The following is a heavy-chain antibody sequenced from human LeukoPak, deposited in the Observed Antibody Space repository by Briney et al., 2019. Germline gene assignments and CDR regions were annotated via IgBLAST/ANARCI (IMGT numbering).Heavy chain of an antibody. V-gene: IGHV4-4*07. D-gene: IGHD3-10*01. CDR1: GGSISNYY. CDR3: ARDGDLYGSGSYFKAYYFDY. CDR2: IYTSGHT. J-gene: IGHJ4*02. Sequence: SETLSLTCTVSGGSISNYYWSWIRQPAGKGLEWIGRIYTSGHTDYNPSVKSRVTMSVDTSKNQFSLKLSSVTAADTAVYYCARDGDLYGSGSYFKAYYFDYWGQGTLVTVSS.